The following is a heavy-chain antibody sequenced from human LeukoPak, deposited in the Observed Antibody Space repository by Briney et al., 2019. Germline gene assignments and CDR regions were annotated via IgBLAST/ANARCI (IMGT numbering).Heavy chain of an antibody. J-gene: IGHJ2*01. CDR3: ATLLYRSGFTYWYFDL. V-gene: IGHV3-30-3*01. Sequence: PGRSLRLSCAASGFTFSTFSMHWVRQAPGKGPEWVAVISYDGNNQYYADSVKGRFTISRDNSKNTVYLQMNNLRTEDISVYYCATLLYRSGFTYWYFDLWGRGTLVTVSS. CDR1: GFTFSTFS. D-gene: IGHD6-19*01. CDR2: ISYDGNNQ.